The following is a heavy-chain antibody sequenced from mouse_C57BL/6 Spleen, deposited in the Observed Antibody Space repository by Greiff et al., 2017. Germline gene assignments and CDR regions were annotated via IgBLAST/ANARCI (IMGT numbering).Heavy chain of an antibody. CDR2: ISDGGSYT. V-gene: IGHV5-4*01. Sequence: EVKLMESGGGLVKPGGSLKLSCAASGFTFSSYAMSWVRQTPEKRLEWVATISDGGSYTYYPDNVKGRFTISRDNAKNHLYLQMSHLKSEDTAMYYCAKDSSYDGYSWYFDVWGTGTTVTVSS. J-gene: IGHJ1*03. D-gene: IGHD2-3*01. CDR1: GFTFSSYA. CDR3: AKDSSYDGYSWYFDV.